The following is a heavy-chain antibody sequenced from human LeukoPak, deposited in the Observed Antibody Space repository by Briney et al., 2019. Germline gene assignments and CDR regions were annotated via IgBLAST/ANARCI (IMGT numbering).Heavy chain of an antibody. Sequence: PGGSLRLSCAASGFTFRNYWMIWVRQAPGRGLEWVANIRHDGSVKNYLDSVRGRFTISRDNAKNSLYLQMDSLRAEDTGVYYCTRDFAPTDTTGTDTVYYDAFDIWGRGTMATVSS. V-gene: IGHV3-7*01. CDR1: GFTFRNYW. D-gene: IGHD3-9*01. CDR2: IRHDGSVK. CDR3: TRDFAPTDTTGTDTVYYDAFDI. J-gene: IGHJ3*02.